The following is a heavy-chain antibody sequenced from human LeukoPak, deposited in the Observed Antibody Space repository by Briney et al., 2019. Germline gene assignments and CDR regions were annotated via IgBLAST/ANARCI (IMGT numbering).Heavy chain of an antibody. Sequence: KHSETLSLTCAVYGGSFSGYYWSWIRQPPGKGLEWIGEINHSGSTNYNPSLKSRVTISVDTSKNQFSLKLSSVTAADTAVYYCARGHGQRRLGYCSSTSCLPFLYWGQGTLVTVSS. D-gene: IGHD2-2*01. CDR2: INHSGST. V-gene: IGHV4-34*01. J-gene: IGHJ4*02. CDR3: ARGHGQRRLGYCSSTSCLPFLY. CDR1: GGSFSGYY.